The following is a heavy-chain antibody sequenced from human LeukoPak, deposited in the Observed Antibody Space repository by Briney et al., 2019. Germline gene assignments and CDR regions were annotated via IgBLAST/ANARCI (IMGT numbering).Heavy chain of an antibody. Sequence: ASVKVSCKASGYTFTSHDINWVRQATGQGLEWMGWMSPNSGDTGYAQTFQGRVTMTSDSSISTAYMELSSLGSEDTAVYYCARGARPREDDYWGQGTLVTVSS. D-gene: IGHD6-6*01. CDR2: MSPNSGDT. V-gene: IGHV1-8*01. J-gene: IGHJ4*02. CDR1: GYTFTSHD. CDR3: ARGARPREDDY.